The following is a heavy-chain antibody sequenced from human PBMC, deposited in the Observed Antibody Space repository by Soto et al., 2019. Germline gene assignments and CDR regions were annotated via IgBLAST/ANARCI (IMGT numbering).Heavy chain of an antibody. CDR1: GFTFSDYY. CDR2: ISSSGSTI. V-gene: IGHV3-11*01. J-gene: IGHJ4*02. Sequence: PGGSLRLSCAASGFTFSDYYMSWIRQAPGKGLEWVSYISSSGSTIYYADSVKGRFTISRDNSKNTLFLQMNSLRAEDTAIYYCAKKVNSGSGSQFFDYWGQGTLVIVSS. D-gene: IGHD3-10*01. CDR3: AKKVNSGSGSQFFDY.